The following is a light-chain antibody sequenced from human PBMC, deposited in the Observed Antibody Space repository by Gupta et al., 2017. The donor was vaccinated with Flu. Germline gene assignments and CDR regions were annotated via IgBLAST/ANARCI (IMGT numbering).Light chain of an antibody. CDR2: GAS. Sequence: EIVLTQSPGTLSLSPGERATLSCRASQSVASYLAWYQQKTGQAPRLLIYGASSRATGIPDRVSGRGSGTVFSLTISRLEPEDFAVYYCQNYGTSPTFGQGTKLDIK. CDR3: QNYGTSPT. V-gene: IGKV3-20*01. J-gene: IGKJ2*01. CDR1: QSVASY.